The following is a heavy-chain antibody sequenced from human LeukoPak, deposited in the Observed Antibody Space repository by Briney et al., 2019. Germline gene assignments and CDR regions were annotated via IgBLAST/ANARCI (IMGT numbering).Heavy chain of an antibody. Sequence: GGSLRLSCAASGFTFSSYSMNWVRQALGKGLEWVSSISSGSSYIYYADSVKGRFTISRDNAKNSLYLQMNSLSAEDTAVYYCACTSGYDFSSYYYYYMDVWGKGTTVTVSS. CDR1: GFTFSSYS. CDR2: ISSGSSYI. D-gene: IGHD5-12*01. J-gene: IGHJ6*03. V-gene: IGHV3-21*01. CDR3: ACTSGYDFSSYYYYYMDV.